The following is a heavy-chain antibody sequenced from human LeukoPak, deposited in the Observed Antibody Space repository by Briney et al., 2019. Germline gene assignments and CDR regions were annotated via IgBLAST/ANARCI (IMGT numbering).Heavy chain of an antibody. J-gene: IGHJ4*02. CDR2: ISGTGIGR. V-gene: IGHV3-23*01. D-gene: IGHD1-1*01. Sequence: GGSLRLSCGASGFSFSSYWMTWVRQAPGKGLEWVSAISGTGIGRYYADSVKGRFTVSRDTSTNTVSLQMNSLRADDTAVYYCAKGPTKSLEYFDYWGQGTLVTVSS. CDR3: AKGPTKSLEYFDY. CDR1: GFSFSSYW.